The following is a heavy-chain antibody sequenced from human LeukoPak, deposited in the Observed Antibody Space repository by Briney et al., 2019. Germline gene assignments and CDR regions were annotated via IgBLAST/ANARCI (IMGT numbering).Heavy chain of an antibody. D-gene: IGHD2-21*01. J-gene: IGHJ4*02. CDR2: IYSGGTT. Sequence: PGGSLRLSCAVSGFIVTGNYMTWVRLAPGKGLEWVSTIYSGGTTFYTDSVRGRFTISRDNSKNTLYLQMNSLRAEDTAIYYCAKIPQVAPVSVPNFDHWGQGTLVTVSS. CDR1: GFIVTGNY. V-gene: IGHV3-53*01. CDR3: AKIPQVAPVSVPNFDH.